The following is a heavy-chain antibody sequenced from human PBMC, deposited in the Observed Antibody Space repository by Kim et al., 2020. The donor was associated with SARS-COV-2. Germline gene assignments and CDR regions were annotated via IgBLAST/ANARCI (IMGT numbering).Heavy chain of an antibody. J-gene: IGHJ3*02. D-gene: IGHD3-22*01. CDR1: GFTFSSYG. CDR2: ISYDGSNK. CDR3: AKASERYYYDSSGYPGI. Sequence: GGSLRLSCAASGFTFSSYGMHWVRQAPGKGLEWVAVISYDGSNKYYADSVKGRFTISRDNSKNTLYLQMNSLRAEDTAVYYCAKASERYYYDSSGYPGIWGQGTMVTVSS. V-gene: IGHV3-30*18.